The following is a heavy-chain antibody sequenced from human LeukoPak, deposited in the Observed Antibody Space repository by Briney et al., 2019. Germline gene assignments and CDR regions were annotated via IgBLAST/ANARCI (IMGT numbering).Heavy chain of an antibody. CDR3: ARGVSYSSSWYSRYYYYYYMDV. CDR1: GYTFTSYA. CDR2: INTNTGNP. D-gene: IGHD6-13*01. J-gene: IGHJ6*03. V-gene: IGHV7-4-1*02. Sequence: ASVKVSCKASGYTFTSYAMNWVRQAPGQGPEWMGWINTNTGNPTYAQGFTGRFVFSLDTSVSTAYLQISSLKAEDTAVYYCARGVSYSSSWYSRYYYYYYMDVWGKGTTVTVSS.